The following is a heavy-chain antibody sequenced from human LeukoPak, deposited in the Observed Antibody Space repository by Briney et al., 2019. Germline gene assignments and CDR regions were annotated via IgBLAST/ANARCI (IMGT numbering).Heavy chain of an antibody. CDR2: INPSGGST. Sequence: GASVKVSCKASGYTFTSYYMHWVRQAPGQGLEWMGIINPSGGSTSYAQKFQGRVTMTRDTSTSTVYMELSSLRSEDTAVYYCATVKSGSSGWYSEFDPWGQGTLVTVSS. CDR1: GYTFTSYY. D-gene: IGHD6-19*01. V-gene: IGHV1-46*01. J-gene: IGHJ5*02. CDR3: ATVKSGSSGWYSEFDP.